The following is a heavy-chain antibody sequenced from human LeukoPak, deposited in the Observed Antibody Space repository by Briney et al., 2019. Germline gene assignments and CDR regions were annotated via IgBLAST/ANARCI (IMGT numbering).Heavy chain of an antibody. V-gene: IGHV1-69*06. CDR2: IIPIFGTA. CDR1: GGTFSSYA. CDR3: ASPRIAAGAAFDT. D-gene: IGHD6-13*01. Sequence: GASVKVSCKASGGTFSSYAISWVRQAPGQGLEWMGGIIPIFGTANYAQKFQGRVTITADKSTSTAYMELSSLRSEDTAVYYCASPRIAAGAAFDTWGQGTMVTVSS. J-gene: IGHJ3*02.